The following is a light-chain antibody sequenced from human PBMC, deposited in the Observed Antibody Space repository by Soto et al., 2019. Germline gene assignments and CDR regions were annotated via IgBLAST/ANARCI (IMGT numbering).Light chain of an antibody. J-gene: IGLJ1*01. V-gene: IGLV1-44*01. CDR1: SSNIGSNT. Sequence: QPVLTQPPSASGTPGQRVTITCSGSSSNIGSNTVNWYQQLPGTAPKLLIYSNNQRPSGVPDRFSGSKSGTSASLAISGLQSEDEADYYCAAWDDSRNGPVFGAGTKLTVL. CDR3: AAWDDSRNGPV. CDR2: SNN.